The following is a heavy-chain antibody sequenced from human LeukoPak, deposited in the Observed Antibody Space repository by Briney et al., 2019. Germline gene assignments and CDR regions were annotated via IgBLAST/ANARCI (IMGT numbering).Heavy chain of an antibody. Sequence: ASVKVSCKASGYTFTGYYMHWVRQAPGQGLEWMGWIKPNSGGTNYAQKFQGRVTMTRDTSISTAYMELSRLRSDDTAVYYCARAREDGGNSGEIGYWGQGTLVTVSS. D-gene: IGHD4-23*01. CDR2: IKPNSGGT. J-gene: IGHJ4*02. CDR1: GYTFTGYY. V-gene: IGHV1-2*02. CDR3: ARAREDGGNSGEIGY.